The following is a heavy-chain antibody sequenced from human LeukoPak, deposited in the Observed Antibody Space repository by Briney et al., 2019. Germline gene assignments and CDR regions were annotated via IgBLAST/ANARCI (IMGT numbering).Heavy chain of an antibody. J-gene: IGHJ6*03. Sequence: ASVKVSCKASGYTFTSYDINWVRQATGQGLEWMGWMNPNSGNTGYAQNLQGRVTMTTDTSTSTAHMELRSLRSDDTAVYYCARTAPGTNLGGYYYYMDVWGKGTTVTVSS. CDR3: ARTAPGTNLGGYYYYMDV. CDR1: GYTFTSYD. CDR2: MNPNSGNT. V-gene: IGHV1-8*01. D-gene: IGHD1/OR15-1a*01.